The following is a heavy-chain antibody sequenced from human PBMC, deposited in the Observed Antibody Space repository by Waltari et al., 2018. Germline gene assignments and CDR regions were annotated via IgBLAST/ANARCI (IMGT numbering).Heavy chain of an antibody. J-gene: IGHJ6*02. Sequence: QVQLQESGPGLVKPSETLSLTCSVSGGSINSHYWTWIRQPPGKGLEWIGFVYHTGKTNYSPSLKGRVTISVDTSKIQFSLQLKSVTAADTAVYYCVRGGGTSWYYNMDVWGQGTTVTASS. CDR2: VYHTGKT. D-gene: IGHD3-16*01. CDR1: GGSINSHY. CDR3: VRGGGTSWYYNMDV. V-gene: IGHV4-59*11.